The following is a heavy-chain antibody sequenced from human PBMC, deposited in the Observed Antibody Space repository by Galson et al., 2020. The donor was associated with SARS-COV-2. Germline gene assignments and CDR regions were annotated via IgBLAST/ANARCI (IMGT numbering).Heavy chain of an antibody. CDR1: GFIFGDYG. J-gene: IGHJ6*02. V-gene: IGHV3-20*04. D-gene: IGHD3-10*01. CDR2: INWSGGTT. CDR3: ARKDYYGSGNDV. Sequence: GGSLRLSCAASGFIFGDYGMTWVRQVPGKGLEWVSGINWSGGTTVYADSVKGRFPISRDNAKNSLYLQMSSLRVEDTAFYYCARKDYYGSGNDVWGQGTTVTVSS.